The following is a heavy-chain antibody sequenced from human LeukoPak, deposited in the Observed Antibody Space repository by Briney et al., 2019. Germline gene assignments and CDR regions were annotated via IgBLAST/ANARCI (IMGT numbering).Heavy chain of an antibody. D-gene: IGHD3-22*01. Sequence: GGSLRLSCAASGFTFSSYWMNWARQAPGKGLEWVASINHNGNVNYYVDSVKGRFTISRDNAKNSLYLQMNSLRAEDTAVYYCARDREYYYDSSGYSYDDYWGQGTLVTVSS. J-gene: IGHJ4*02. CDR2: INHNGNVN. CDR1: GFTFSSYW. CDR3: ARDREYYYDSSGYSYDDY. V-gene: IGHV3-7*03.